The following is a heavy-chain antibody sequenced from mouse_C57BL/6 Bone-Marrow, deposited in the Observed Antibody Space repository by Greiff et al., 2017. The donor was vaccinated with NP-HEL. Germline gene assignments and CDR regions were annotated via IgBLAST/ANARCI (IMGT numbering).Heavy chain of an antibody. D-gene: IGHD4-1*01. V-gene: IGHV1-81*01. CDR2: IYPRSGNT. CDR1: GYTFTSYG. J-gene: IGHJ2*01. Sequence: VKLMESGAELARPGASVKLSCKASGYTFTSYGISWVKQRTGQGLEWIGEIYPRSGNTYYNEKFKGKATLTADKSSSTAYMELRSLTSEDSAVYFCRLLLTGEYYFDYWGQGTTLTVSS. CDR3: RLLLTGEYYFDY.